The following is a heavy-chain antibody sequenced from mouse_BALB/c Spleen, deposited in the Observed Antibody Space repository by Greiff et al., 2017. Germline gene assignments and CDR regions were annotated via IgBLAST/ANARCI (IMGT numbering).Heavy chain of an antibody. D-gene: IGHD1-1*01. V-gene: IGHV2-6-7*01. J-gene: IGHJ4*01. CDR2: IWGDGST. CDR3: AREGAVVATDAMDY. CDR1: GFSLTGYG. Sequence: VKLMESGPGLVAPSQSLSITCTVSGFSLTGYGVNWVRQPPGKGLEWLGMIWGDGSTDYNSALKSRLSISKDNSKSQVFLKMNSLQTDDTARYYCAREGAVVATDAMDYWGQGTSVTVSS.